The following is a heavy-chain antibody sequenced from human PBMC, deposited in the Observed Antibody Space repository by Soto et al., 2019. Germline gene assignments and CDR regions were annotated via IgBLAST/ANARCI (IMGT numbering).Heavy chain of an antibody. V-gene: IGHV4-34*01. Sequence: QVQLQQWGAGLLKPSETLSLSCVVPGGSFSGYYWRWVRQSPGRGLEWIGGINHSGSIIYNPSLKVRVTMSVDTSKNHFSLKLTSVTAADTAVYYCARGRVALAGAPDSWGQGTLVTVSS. CDR2: INHSGSI. CDR1: GGSFSGYY. CDR3: ARGRVALAGAPDS. D-gene: IGHD6-19*01. J-gene: IGHJ4*02.